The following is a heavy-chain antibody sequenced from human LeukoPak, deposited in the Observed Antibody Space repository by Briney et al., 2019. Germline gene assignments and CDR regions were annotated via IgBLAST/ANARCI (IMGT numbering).Heavy chain of an antibody. J-gene: IGHJ4*02. CDR3: ARLDSSGYYPFDY. CDR2: IYYSGST. Sequence: PSQTLSLTCTVSGGSISSGGYYWSWIRQHPGKGLEWIGYIYYSGSTYYNPSLKSRVTISVDTSKNRFSLKLSSVTAADTAVYYCARLDSSGYYPFDYWGQGTLVTVSS. D-gene: IGHD3-22*01. CDR1: GGSISSGGYY. V-gene: IGHV4-31*03.